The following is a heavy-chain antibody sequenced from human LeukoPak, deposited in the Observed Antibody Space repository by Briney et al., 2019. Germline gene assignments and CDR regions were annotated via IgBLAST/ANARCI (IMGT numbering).Heavy chain of an antibody. CDR2: FDYTGSAGST. V-gene: IGHV4-59*01. Sequence: SETLSLTRTVPGGSISSYYWSWIRQPPGKGLEWIGYFDYTGSAGSTNYNPSLKSRATISVDTSKNQFSLKLTSVTAADTAVYYCARGYFDWLFDYWGQGTLVSVSS. CDR1: GGSISSYY. D-gene: IGHD3-9*01. J-gene: IGHJ4*02. CDR3: ARGYFDWLFDY.